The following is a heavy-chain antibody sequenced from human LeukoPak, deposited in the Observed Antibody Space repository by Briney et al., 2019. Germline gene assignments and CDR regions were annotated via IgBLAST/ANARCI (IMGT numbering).Heavy chain of an antibody. CDR1: GDSISSDY. V-gene: IGHV4-59*01. CDR2: IFHSGTT. J-gene: IGHJ5*02. Sequence: SETLSLTCTVSGDSISSDYWSWIRQPPGKGLEWIGYIFHSGTTYYNPSLKSRVTISVDTSKNQFSLRLNSVTAADTAVYYCARGSIAAAEGSHWFDPWGQGTLVTVSS. D-gene: IGHD6-13*01. CDR3: ARGSIAAAEGSHWFDP.